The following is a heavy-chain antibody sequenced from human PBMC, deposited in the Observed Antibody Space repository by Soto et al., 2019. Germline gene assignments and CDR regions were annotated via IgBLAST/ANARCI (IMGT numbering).Heavy chain of an antibody. CDR3: ARAARQYCSVSTCDRVDY. Sequence: SEPLSLTSIVSCASVSSNSYYWTWIRQPPGKGLEWIGYTDYSGSTKYNPYLKRRVTMSVATSQNQFSLRASSVTATDTPMYYDARAARQYCSVSTCDRVDYWGQGSQVT. CDR1: CASVSSNSYY. V-gene: IGHV4-61*01. D-gene: IGHD2-15*01. J-gene: IGHJ4*02. CDR2: TDYSGST.